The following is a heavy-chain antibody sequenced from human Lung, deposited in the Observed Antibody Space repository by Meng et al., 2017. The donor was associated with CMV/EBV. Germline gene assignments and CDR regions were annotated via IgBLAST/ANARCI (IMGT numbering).Heavy chain of an antibody. CDR2: ISAYNGNT. J-gene: IGHJ5*02. CDR1: GYTFTSYG. CDR3: AGAAAAGTNWFDP. V-gene: IGHV1-18*01. D-gene: IGHD6-13*01. Sequence: ASVKVSCKASGYTFTSYGISWVRQAPGQGLEWMGWISAYNGNTNYAQKLQGRVTMTTDTSTSTAYMELRGLRSDDTAVYYCAGAAAAGTNWFDPWGQGTLVXVSS.